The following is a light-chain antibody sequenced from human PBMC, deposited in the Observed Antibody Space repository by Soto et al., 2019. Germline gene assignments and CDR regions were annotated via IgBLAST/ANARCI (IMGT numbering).Light chain of an antibody. V-gene: IGKV3-15*01. CDR3: QQYNNWPPSIT. J-gene: IGKJ5*01. CDR1: QSVSRN. CDR2: DAS. Sequence: EIVMTQSPATLSVSPGERATLSCRASQSVSRNVAWYQQKPGQAPRLLIHDASTRATGISVRFSGSGSGTEFTLTISSLQSEDFAVYYCQQYNNWPPSITFGQGTRLEIK.